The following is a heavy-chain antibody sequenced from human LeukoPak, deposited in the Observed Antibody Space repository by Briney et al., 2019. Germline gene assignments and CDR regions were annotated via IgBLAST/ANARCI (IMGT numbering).Heavy chain of an antibody. V-gene: IGHV3-53*01. CDR3: VRDRLAVAAFDL. J-gene: IGHJ2*01. Sequence: PGGSLRLSCAASGFTVSSNFMSWVRQGPGKGLEWVSFIYSDGNTYYADSVKGRFTISRDNSKNTLYLQMNTLRADDTAVYYCVRDRLAVAAFDLWGRGTLVTVSS. CDR1: GFTVSSNF. D-gene: IGHD6-19*01. CDR2: IYSDGNT.